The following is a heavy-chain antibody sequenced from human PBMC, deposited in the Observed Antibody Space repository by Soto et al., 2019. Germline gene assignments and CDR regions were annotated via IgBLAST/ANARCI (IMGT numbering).Heavy chain of an antibody. CDR2: IYYSGST. D-gene: IGHD1-26*01. CDR3: ATQEVGGSYVYTFDP. CDR1: GGSISSSNYY. V-gene: IGHV4-39*01. J-gene: IGHJ5*02. Sequence: QLQLQESGPGLVKPSETLSLTCTVSGGSISSSNYYWGWIRQPPGKGLEWIGSIYYSGSTYYNPALKSRFTISVDTSKNQFSLTLSSVTAADTAVYYCATQEVGGSYVYTFDPWGQGTLVTVSS.